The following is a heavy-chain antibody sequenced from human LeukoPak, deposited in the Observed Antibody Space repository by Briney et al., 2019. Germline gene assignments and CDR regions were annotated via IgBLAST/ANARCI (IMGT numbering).Heavy chain of an antibody. Sequence: PGGSLRLSCAASGFTFSSYAMHWVRQAPGKGLEYVSAISSNGGSTYYANSVKGRFTISRDNSKNTLYLQMNSLRAEDTAVYYCAKAGGPAQMATTDYWGQGTLVTVSS. J-gene: IGHJ4*02. CDR1: GFTFSSYA. CDR2: ISSNGGST. V-gene: IGHV3-64*01. CDR3: AKAGGPAQMATTDY. D-gene: IGHD5-24*01.